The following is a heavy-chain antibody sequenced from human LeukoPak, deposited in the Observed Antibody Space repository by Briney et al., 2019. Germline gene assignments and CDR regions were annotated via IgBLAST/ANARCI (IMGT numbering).Heavy chain of an antibody. CDR3: ANRGTKRLPLHTDAFDV. CDR1: GFSFSSHA. J-gene: IGHJ3*01. CDR2: ISSGGGTT. V-gene: IGHV3-23*01. Sequence: GGSLRLSCAASGFSFSSHAMSWVRQAPGKGLQWVSTISSGGGTTYYGDSVKGRFTISRDNSKNTLYLQMNSLRVDDTAIYYCANRGTKRLPLHTDAFDVWGQGTMVTVSS. D-gene: IGHD4-11*01.